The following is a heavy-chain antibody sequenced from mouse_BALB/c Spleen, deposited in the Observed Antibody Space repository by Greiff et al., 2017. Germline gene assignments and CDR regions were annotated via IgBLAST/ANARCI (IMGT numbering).Heavy chain of an antibody. Sequence: EVKLVESGGGLVQPGGSRKLSCAASGFTFSSFGMHWVRQAPEKGLEWVAYISSGSSTIYYADTVKGRFTISRDNPKNTLFLQMTSLRSEDTAMYYCARRYDDGDYYAMDYWGQGTSVTVSS. CDR2: ISSGSSTI. J-gene: IGHJ4*01. CDR1: GFTFSSFG. D-gene: IGHD2-14*01. CDR3: ARRYDDGDYYAMDY. V-gene: IGHV5-17*02.